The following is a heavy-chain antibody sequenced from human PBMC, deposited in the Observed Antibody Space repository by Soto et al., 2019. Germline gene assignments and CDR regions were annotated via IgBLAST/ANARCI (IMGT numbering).Heavy chain of an antibody. D-gene: IGHD3-22*01. J-gene: IGHJ5*02. V-gene: IGHV1-69*01. Sequence: GASVKVCCKASGGTLSSYAISWVRQAPGQGLEWMGGIIPIFGTANYAQKFQGRVTITADESKSTAFMELSSLRAEDTAVYYCARDRGKRITMIVPPWFDPSRQGTLVTVPS. CDR3: ARDRGKRITMIVPPWFDP. CDR2: IIPIFGTA. CDR1: GGTLSSYA.